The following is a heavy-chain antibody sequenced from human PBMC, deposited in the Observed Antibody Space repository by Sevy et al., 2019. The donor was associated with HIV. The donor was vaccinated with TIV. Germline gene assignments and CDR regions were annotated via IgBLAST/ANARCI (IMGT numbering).Heavy chain of an antibody. V-gene: IGHV3-30*02. D-gene: IGHD3-22*01. Sequence: GGSLRLSCAASGFTFSSYGMHWVRQAPGKGLEWVAFIRYDGSNKYYADSVKGRFTISRDNSKNTRYLQMNSLRAEDTAGYYCAKLMTYYYDSSGYSYYFDYWGQGTLVTVSS. CDR2: IRYDGSNK. CDR3: AKLMTYYYDSSGYSYYFDY. CDR1: GFTFSSYG. J-gene: IGHJ4*02.